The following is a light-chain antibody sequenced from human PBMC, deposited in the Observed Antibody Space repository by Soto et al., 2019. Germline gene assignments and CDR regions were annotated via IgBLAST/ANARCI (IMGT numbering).Light chain of an antibody. V-gene: IGKV3-20*01. CDR3: QQYASSPVT. CDR1: QSVSNNY. J-gene: IGKJ4*01. CDR2: GAS. Sequence: EIVLTHSPGTLSLSPGDRASLSCRASQSVSNNYLAWHQQRPGQAPRLLIFGASNRATGVPDRFTGSASGTDFTLTISRLQPEDFALYFCQQYASSPVTFGGGTKVDI.